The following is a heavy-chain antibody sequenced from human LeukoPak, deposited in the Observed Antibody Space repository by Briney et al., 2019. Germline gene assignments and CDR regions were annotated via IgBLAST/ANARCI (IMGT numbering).Heavy chain of an antibody. J-gene: IGHJ4*02. CDR3: ASDPMVRGVVNFDY. Sequence: GGSLRLSCAASGFTFSSYEMNWVRQAPGKGLEWVSYISSSGSTIYYADSVKGRFTISRDNAKNSLYLQMISLRAEDTAVYYCASDPMVRGVVNFDYWGQGTLVTVSS. CDR2: ISSSGSTI. V-gene: IGHV3-48*03. D-gene: IGHD3-10*01. CDR1: GFTFSSYE.